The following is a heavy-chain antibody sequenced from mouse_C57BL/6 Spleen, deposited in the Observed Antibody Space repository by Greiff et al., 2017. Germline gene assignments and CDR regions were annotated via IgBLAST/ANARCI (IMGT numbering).Heavy chain of an antibody. J-gene: IGHJ4*01. CDR3: ACGDGCEGFSMDY. D-gene: IGHD2-3*01. CDR2: INPNYGTT. CDR1: GYSFTDYN. V-gene: IGHV1-39*01. Sequence: VQLQQSGPVLVKPGASVKISCKASGYSFTDYNMNWVKQINGKSLEWIGVINPNYGTTSYNQKFKGKATLTIDQSSSTAYMQLNSLTSEDSAVSYWACGDGCEGFSMDYWGQGTSVTVSS.